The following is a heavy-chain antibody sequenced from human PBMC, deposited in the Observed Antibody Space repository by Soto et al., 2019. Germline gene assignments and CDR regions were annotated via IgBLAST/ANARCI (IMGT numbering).Heavy chain of an antibody. CDR2: INPNSGGT. CDR1: GYTFTGYY. Sequence: GASVKVSCKASGYTFTGYYMHWVRQAPGQGLEWMGWINPNSGGTNYAQKFQGRVTMTRDTSISTAYMELSRLRSDDTAVYYCARLRFRSIAAAGTKWFDPWGQGTLVTVSS. V-gene: IGHV1-2*02. CDR3: ARLRFRSIAAAGTKWFDP. J-gene: IGHJ5*02. D-gene: IGHD6-13*01.